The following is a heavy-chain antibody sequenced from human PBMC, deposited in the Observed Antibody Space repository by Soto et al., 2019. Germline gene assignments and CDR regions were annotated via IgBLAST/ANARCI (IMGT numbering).Heavy chain of an antibody. Sequence: ASVKVSCKASGGTFSSYAISWVRQAPGQGLEWMGGIIPIFGTANYAQKFQGRVTITADESTSTAYMELSSLRSEDTAVYYCARDGSGSYYNGLDYWGQGTLVTVSS. V-gene: IGHV1-69*13. CDR1: GGTFSSYA. CDR2: IIPIFGTA. J-gene: IGHJ4*02. D-gene: IGHD3-10*01. CDR3: ARDGSGSYYNGLDY.